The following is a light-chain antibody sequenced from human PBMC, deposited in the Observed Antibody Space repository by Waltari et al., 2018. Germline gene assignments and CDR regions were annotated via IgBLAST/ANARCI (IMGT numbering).Light chain of an antibody. J-gene: IGLJ1*01. CDR3: SSYTTSSAPGV. CDR2: EVS. V-gene: IGLV2-14*01. CDR1: DSDVGAYDF. Sequence: QSALTQPASVSGSPGQSITISCSGTDSDVGAYDFVSWYQQHPGKAPPPIISEVSNRPSGISNRFSASKSGNTASLTISGLQAEDEADYYCSSYTTSSAPGVFGTGTRVTVL.